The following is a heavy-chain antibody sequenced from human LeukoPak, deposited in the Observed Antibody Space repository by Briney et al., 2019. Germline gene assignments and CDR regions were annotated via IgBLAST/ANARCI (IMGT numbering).Heavy chain of an antibody. Sequence: SETLSLTCTVSGGSISSGSYYWSWIRQPAGKGLEWIGRIYTSGSTNYNPSLKSRVTISVDTSKNQFSLKLSSMTAADTAVYYCARAPTISGYYENWFDPWGQGTLVTVSS. CDR3: ARAPTISGYYENWFDP. D-gene: IGHD3-22*01. CDR1: GGSISSGSYY. J-gene: IGHJ5*02. V-gene: IGHV4-61*02. CDR2: IYTSGST.